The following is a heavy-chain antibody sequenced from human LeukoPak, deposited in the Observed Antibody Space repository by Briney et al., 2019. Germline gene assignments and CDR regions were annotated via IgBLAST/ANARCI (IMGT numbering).Heavy chain of an antibody. CDR1: GFTFSSYA. J-gene: IGHJ4*02. D-gene: IGHD6-13*01. Sequence: GGSLRLSCAASGFTFSSYAMSWVRQAPGKGLEWVANIKQDGSEKYYVDSVKGRFTISRDNAKNSLYLQMNSLRAEDTAVYYCAYSSSWYDLNDYWGQGTLVTVSS. CDR2: IKQDGSEK. CDR3: AYSSSWYDLNDY. V-gene: IGHV3-7*01.